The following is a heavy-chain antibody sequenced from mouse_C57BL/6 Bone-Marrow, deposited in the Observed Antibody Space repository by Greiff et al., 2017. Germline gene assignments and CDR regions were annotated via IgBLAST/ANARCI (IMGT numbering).Heavy chain of an antibody. D-gene: IGHD1-1*01. CDR1: GFTFSRYT. J-gene: IGHJ1*03. CDR3: SRQVTTVLATKYFDV. V-gene: IGHV5-9*01. CDR2: LSGGGGNT. Sequence: EVKLVESGGGLVKPGGSLKLSCAASGFTFSRYTMSWVRQIPEQRLQWVAALSGGGGNTYYPDSVKGRFTLSRDNDKNILYLQVSSLRSEDTALYYGSRQVTTVLATKYFDVWGTGTTVTVSS.